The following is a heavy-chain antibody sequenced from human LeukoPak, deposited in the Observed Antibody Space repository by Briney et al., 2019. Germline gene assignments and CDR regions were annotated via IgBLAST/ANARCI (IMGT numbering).Heavy chain of an antibody. J-gene: IGHJ3*02. V-gene: IGHV3-23*01. CDR3: AKDIYGPRREPNLGGAFDI. CDR1: GFTFSSYA. D-gene: IGHD1-26*01. CDR2: ISGSGGST. Sequence: GGSLRLSCAASGFTFSSYAMSWVRQAPGKGLEWVSAISGSGGSTYYADSVKGRFTISRDNSKNTLYLQMNSLRAEDTALYYCAKDIYGPRREPNLGGAFDIWGQGTMVTVSS.